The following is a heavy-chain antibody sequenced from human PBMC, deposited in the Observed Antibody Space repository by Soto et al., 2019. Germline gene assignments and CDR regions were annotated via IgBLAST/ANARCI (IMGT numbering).Heavy chain of an antibody. CDR1: GFTVSSNY. J-gene: IGHJ4*02. V-gene: IGHV3-53*02. D-gene: IGHD6-6*01. Sequence: EVQLVETGGGLIQPGGSLRLSCAASGFTVSSNYMNWVRQAPGKGLEWVSIIYSDGTTSYADSVKGRFTISRDNFKNTLHLQMTSLRAEDKAVYYCAILSNWGQGTLVTVSS. CDR2: IYSDGTT. CDR3: AILSN.